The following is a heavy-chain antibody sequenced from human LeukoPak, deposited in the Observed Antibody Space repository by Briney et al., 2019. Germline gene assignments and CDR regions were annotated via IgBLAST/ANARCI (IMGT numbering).Heavy chain of an antibody. Sequence: GSLRLSCAASGFTFSRYSMNWVRQAPGKGLEWVSSISISSNYIYYSDSVKGRFTISRDNAKNTLYLQMNSLRAEDTAVYYCARPAYDSGPRGGNDAFDIWGQGTMVTVSS. D-gene: IGHD3-22*01. CDR2: ISISSNYI. CDR3: ARPAYDSGPRGGNDAFDI. CDR1: GFTFSRYS. J-gene: IGHJ3*02. V-gene: IGHV3-21*01.